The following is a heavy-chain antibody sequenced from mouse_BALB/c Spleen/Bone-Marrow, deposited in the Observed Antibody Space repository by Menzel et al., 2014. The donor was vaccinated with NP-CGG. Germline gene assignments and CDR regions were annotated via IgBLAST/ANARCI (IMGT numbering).Heavy chain of an antibody. V-gene: IGHV7-3*02. CDR1: GFTFTDYC. Sequence: EVMLVESGGGLVQPGGSLRLSCATSGFTFTDYCMSWVRQPPGKALEWLGFIRNKANGYTTEYSASVKGRFTISRDNSQSILYLQMNTLRAEDSATYYCARDVGNYVRFAYWGQGTLVTVSA. J-gene: IGHJ3*01. CDR2: IRNKANGYTT. CDR3: ARDVGNYVRFAY. D-gene: IGHD2-1*01.